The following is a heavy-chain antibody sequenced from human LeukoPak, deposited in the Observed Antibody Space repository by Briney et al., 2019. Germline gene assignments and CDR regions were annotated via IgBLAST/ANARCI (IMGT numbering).Heavy chain of an antibody. CDR1: GFTFSSYS. CDR3: ASLFIANDAFDI. D-gene: IGHD3-16*02. J-gene: IGHJ3*02. Sequence: PGGSLRLSCAASGFTFSSYSMNWVRQAPGKGLEWVSYISSSSSTIYYADSVKGRFTISRDNAKNSLYLQMNSLRAEDTAVYYCASLFIANDAFDIWGQGTMVTVSS. V-gene: IGHV3-48*01. CDR2: ISSSSSTI.